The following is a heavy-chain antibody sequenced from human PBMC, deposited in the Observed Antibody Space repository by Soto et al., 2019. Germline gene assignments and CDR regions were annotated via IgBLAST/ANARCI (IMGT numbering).Heavy chain of an antibody. Sequence: PSVTLSLTCTVSGGSITSYYWSWIRQPPGKGLEWIGYIYYSGITDYNPSLKSRVTISVDTSKSQFSLKLSSVTAADTAVYYCARGGGVYYFDYWGQGTLVTVSS. CDR1: GGSITSYY. J-gene: IGHJ4*02. CDR2: IYYSGIT. D-gene: IGHD2-8*02. CDR3: ARGGGVYYFDY. V-gene: IGHV4-59*01.